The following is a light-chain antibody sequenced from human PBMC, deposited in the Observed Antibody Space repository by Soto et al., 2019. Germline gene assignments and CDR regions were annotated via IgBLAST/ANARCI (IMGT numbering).Light chain of an antibody. CDR2: KAS. V-gene: IGKV1-5*03. J-gene: IGKJ1*01. Sequence: IKITQSPSTLSASVGDRVTITCRASQSISSWLAWYQHKAGKAPKLLIYKASSLESGVPSRFSGSGSGTEFTLTISSLQPDDFATYYCQHYNSYSEAFGQGTKVDIK. CDR1: QSISSW. CDR3: QHYNSYSEA.